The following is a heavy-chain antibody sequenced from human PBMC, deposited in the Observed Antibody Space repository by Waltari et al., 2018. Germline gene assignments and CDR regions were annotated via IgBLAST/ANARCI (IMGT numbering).Heavy chain of an antibody. CDR1: GYTFTGYY. CDR2: IHPNSGGT. V-gene: IGHV1-2*02. Sequence: QVQLVQSGAEVKKPGASVKVSCKASGYTFTGYYMHWVRQAPGQGLEWSGWIHPNSGGTNYAQNFQGRDTMTRDTSISTAYMELSRLRSDDTAVYDCVGSIVATKPSYYYYYYMDVWGKGTTVTVSS. D-gene: IGHD5-12*01. J-gene: IGHJ6*03. CDR3: VGSIVATKPSYYYYYYMDV.